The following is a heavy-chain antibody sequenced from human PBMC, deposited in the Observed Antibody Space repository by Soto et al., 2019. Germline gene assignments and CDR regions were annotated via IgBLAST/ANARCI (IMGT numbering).Heavy chain of an antibody. Sequence: SVKVSCKASGGTFSSYAISWVRQAPGQGLEWMGGIIPIFGTANYAQKFQGRVTIIADESTSTAYMELSSLRSEDTAVYYCARGGQQLPWGYYYYGMDVWGQGTTVTVSS. CDR1: GGTFSSYA. CDR2: IIPIFGTA. D-gene: IGHD6-13*01. V-gene: IGHV1-69*13. CDR3: ARGGQQLPWGYYYYGMDV. J-gene: IGHJ6*02.